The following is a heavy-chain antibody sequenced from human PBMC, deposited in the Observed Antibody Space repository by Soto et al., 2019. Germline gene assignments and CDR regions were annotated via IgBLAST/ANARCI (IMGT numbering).Heavy chain of an antibody. Sequence: QVQLQESGPGQVKPSQTLSLTCTVSGGSITSGGHYWAWIRQHPGKGLEWIGSMFHSGSTHYNPSLKSRISISVDTSKNQFSLKLSSVTAADTAVYYCARVTDPVVTASTPFDPWGQGALVTVSS. CDR3: ARVTDPVVTASTPFDP. D-gene: IGHD2-21*02. V-gene: IGHV4-31*03. J-gene: IGHJ5*02. CDR2: MFHSGST. CDR1: GGSITSGGHY.